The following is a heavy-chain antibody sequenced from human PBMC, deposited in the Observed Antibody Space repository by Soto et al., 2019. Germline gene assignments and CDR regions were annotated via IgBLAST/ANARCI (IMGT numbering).Heavy chain of an antibody. Sequence: PSETLSLTCTVSGGSISSSSYYWGWIRQPPGKGLEWIGSIYYSGSTYYNPSLKSRVTISVDTSKNQFSLKLSSVTAADTAVYYCARLGAFYSSRWNYYYYGMDVWGQGTTVTVSS. J-gene: IGHJ6*02. CDR3: ARLGAFYSSRWNYYYYGMDV. CDR2: IYYSGST. D-gene: IGHD6-13*01. CDR1: GGSISSSSYY. V-gene: IGHV4-39*01.